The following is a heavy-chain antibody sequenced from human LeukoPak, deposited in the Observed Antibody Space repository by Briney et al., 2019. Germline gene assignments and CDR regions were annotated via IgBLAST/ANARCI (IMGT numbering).Heavy chain of an antibody. D-gene: IGHD2-2*01. Sequence: PGGSLRLSCAASGFTFSSYAMSWVRQAPGKGLEWVSAISGSGGSTYYADSVKGRFTISRDNSKNTLYLQMNSLRAEDKAVYYCAKGLVVVPDGMDVWGQGTTVTVSS. CDR3: AKGLVVVPDGMDV. CDR2: ISGSGGST. V-gene: IGHV3-23*01. J-gene: IGHJ6*02. CDR1: GFTFSSYA.